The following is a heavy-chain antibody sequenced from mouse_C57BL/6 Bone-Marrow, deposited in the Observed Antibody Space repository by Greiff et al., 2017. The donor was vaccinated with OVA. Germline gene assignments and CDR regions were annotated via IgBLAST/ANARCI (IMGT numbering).Heavy chain of an antibody. Sequence: VQLQQPGAELAKPGASVKLSCKASGYTFTSYWMHWVKQRPGQGLEWIGMIHPNSGSTNYNEKFKSKATLTVDKSSSTAYMQLSSLTSEDSAVYYSARSIYYDYAWYFDVWGTGTTVTVSS. CDR1: GYTFTSYW. CDR3: ARSIYYDYAWYFDV. J-gene: IGHJ1*03. D-gene: IGHD2-4*01. CDR2: IHPNSGST. V-gene: IGHV1-64*01.